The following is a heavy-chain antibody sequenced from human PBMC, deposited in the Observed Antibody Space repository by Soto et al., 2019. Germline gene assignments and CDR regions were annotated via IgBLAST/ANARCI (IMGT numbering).Heavy chain of an antibody. CDR1: GGSLSGATYS. J-gene: IGHJ4*02. V-gene: IGHV4-30-2*01. CDR3: ARSREFDY. Sequence: LSLTCGVSGGSLSGATYSWNWIRQPPGRGLEWIGYIFPSGTTYYNPSLKSRVTISIDVSKNQFSLSLRSLTAADTAVYYCARSREFDYWSQGTLVTVSS. CDR2: IFPSGTT.